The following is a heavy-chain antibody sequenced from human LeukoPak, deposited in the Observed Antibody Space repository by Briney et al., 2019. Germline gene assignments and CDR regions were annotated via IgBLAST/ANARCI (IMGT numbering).Heavy chain of an antibody. Sequence: GGSLRLSCAASGFPFSTYSMHWVRQAPGKGLEWVAVMSADGRSENYADSVKGRFSISRDNSKNTLYLQVNTLRAEDTAVYYCARRPRTAMPNVGSGPFDYWGQGTLVTVSS. CDR2: MSADGRSE. CDR1: GFPFSTYS. J-gene: IGHJ4*02. V-gene: IGHV3-30*04. D-gene: IGHD5-18*01. CDR3: ARRPRTAMPNVGSGPFDY.